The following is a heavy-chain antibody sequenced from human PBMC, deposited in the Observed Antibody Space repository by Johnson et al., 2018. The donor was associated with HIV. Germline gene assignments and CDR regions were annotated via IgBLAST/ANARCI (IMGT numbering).Heavy chain of an antibody. CDR1: GLTFSSYG. CDR2: ISYDGSKK. J-gene: IGHJ3*02. V-gene: IGHV3-30*03. CDR3: ARLCSGCADAFDM. D-gene: IGHD3-10*02. Sequence: VQLVESGGGVVQPGRSLRLSCAASGLTFSSYGMHWVRQAPGKGLEWVAVISYDGSKKYYAGSVKGRFTISRDNSKTTLYLQMNSLRAEDTAVYYCARLCSGCADAFDMWGQGTMVTVS.